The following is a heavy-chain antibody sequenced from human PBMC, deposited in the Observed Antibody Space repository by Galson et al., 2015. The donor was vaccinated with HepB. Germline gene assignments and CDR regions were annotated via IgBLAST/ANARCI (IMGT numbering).Heavy chain of an antibody. CDR1: GFTLSSYS. D-gene: IGHD6-19*01. J-gene: IGHJ4*02. Sequence: SLRLSCAASGFTLSSYSMNWVRQAPGKGLEWVSSISSSTSYIYYADSVKGRFTISRDNAKNSLYLQMNSLRAEDTAVYYCESGGREQQWLVRHFDYWGQGTLVTVSS. V-gene: IGHV3-21*01. CDR3: ESGGREQQWLVRHFDY. CDR2: ISSSTSYI.